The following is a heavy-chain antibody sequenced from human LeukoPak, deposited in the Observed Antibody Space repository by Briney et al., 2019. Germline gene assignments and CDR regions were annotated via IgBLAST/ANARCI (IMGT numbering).Heavy chain of an antibody. CDR1: GVSISSYY. CDR3: ARVRPRYCSGGSCTGAFDY. Sequence: PSETLSLTCTVSGVSISSYYWSWIRQPPGKGLEWIGYIYYSGSTNYNPSLKSRVTISVDTSKNQFSLKLSSVTAADTAVYYCARVRPRYCSGGSCTGAFDYWGQGTLVTVSS. D-gene: IGHD2-15*01. CDR2: IYYSGST. V-gene: IGHV4-59*01. J-gene: IGHJ4*02.